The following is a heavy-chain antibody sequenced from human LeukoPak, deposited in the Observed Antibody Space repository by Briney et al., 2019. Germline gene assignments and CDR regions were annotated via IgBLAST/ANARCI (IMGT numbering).Heavy chain of an antibody. CDR1: GFTFSSSA. V-gene: IGHV3-23*01. J-gene: IGHJ4*02. CDR2: ITESGDGK. D-gene: IGHD1-26*01. Sequence: GGSLRLSCAASGFTFSSSAMSWVRQAPGKGLAWVSSITESGDGKYYADSVKGRFTISRDDSKNTLYLQMNSLRAEDTAVYYCAKDSPVATTWGQGTLVTVSS. CDR3: AKDSPVATT.